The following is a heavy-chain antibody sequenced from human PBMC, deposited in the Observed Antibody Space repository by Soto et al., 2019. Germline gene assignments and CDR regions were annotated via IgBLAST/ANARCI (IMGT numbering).Heavy chain of an antibody. CDR2: IYYSGST. D-gene: IGHD3-16*01. CDR3: AREGGGAAVTRIPHCDT. CDR1: GGSISNYY. J-gene: IGHJ4*02. Sequence: SETLSLTCTVSGGSISNYYWTWIRQPPGKGLGWIGHIYYSGSTNYNPSLKSRVTISVDTSKNQFSLKVNSVTAADTAVYYCAREGGGAAVTRIPHCDTWVQGTMVTVS. V-gene: IGHV4-59*01.